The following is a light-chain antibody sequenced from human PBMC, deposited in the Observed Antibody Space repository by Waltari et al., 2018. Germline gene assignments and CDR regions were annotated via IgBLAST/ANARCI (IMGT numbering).Light chain of an antibody. Sequence: EIVMTQSPATLSLSPGERGTLSCRASQRVTSRLAWYQHKPGQPPRLLIYAASTRATGIPDRFSGSGSGTEFTLTISSMQSEDFAVYYCQHYYNWPGTFGQGTKLEIK. CDR3: QHYYNWPGT. V-gene: IGKV3-15*01. CDR2: AAS. CDR1: QRVTSR. J-gene: IGKJ2*01.